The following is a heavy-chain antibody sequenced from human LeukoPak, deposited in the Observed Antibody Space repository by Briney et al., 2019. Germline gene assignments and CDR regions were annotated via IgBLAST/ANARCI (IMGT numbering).Heavy chain of an antibody. V-gene: IGHV3-23*01. D-gene: IGHD3-22*01. CDR3: AKIQAMIVVVITTFDY. CDR2: ISGSGGST. Sequence: GGSLRLSCAASGFTFSSYAMSWVRQAPGKGLEWVSTISGSGGSTYYADSVKGRFTISRDNSKNTLYLQMNSLRAEDTAVYYCAKIQAMIVVVITTFDYWGQGTLVTVSS. J-gene: IGHJ4*02. CDR1: GFTFSSYA.